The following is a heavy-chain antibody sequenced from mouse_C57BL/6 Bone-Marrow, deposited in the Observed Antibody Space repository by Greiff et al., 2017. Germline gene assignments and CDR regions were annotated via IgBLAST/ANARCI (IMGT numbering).Heavy chain of an antibody. Sequence: QVQLQQPGAELVMPGASVKLSCKASGYTFTSYWMHWVKQRPGQGLEWIGEIDPSDSYTYYNQKFKGKSTLTVDKSSSTAYMQLSSLTSEYSAVYDCASEEIDYDNGFAYWGQGTLVTVSA. CDR2: IDPSDSYT. D-gene: IGHD2-4*01. CDR1: GYTFTSYW. CDR3: ASEEIDYDNGFAY. J-gene: IGHJ3*01. V-gene: IGHV1-69*01.